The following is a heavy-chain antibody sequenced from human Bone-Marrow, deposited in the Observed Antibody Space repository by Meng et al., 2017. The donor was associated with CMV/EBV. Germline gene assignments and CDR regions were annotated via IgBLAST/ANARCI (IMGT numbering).Heavy chain of an antibody. Sequence: SETLSLTCTVSGGSISSSSYYWGWIRQPPGKGLEWIGSIYYSGSTYYNPSLKSRVTISVDTSKNQFSLKLSSVTAADTAVYYCAREANGVSDRPPYYYYGMDVWGQGTTVTVSS. J-gene: IGHJ6*02. CDR2: IYYSGST. CDR3: AREANGVSDRPPYYYYGMDV. CDR1: GGSISSSSYY. D-gene: IGHD2-8*01. V-gene: IGHV4-39*07.